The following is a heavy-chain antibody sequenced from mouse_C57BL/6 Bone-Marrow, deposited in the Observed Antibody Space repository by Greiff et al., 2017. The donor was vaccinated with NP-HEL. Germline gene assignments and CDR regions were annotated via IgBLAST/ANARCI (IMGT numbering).Heavy chain of an antibody. J-gene: IGHJ1*03. CDR2: INPSTGGT. CDR3: ARKGNYYGSSVTGYFDV. Sequence: EVKLMESGPELVKPGASVKISCKASGYSFTGYYMNWVKQSPEKSLEWIGEINPSTGGTTYNQKFKAKATLTVDKSSSTAYMQLKSLTSEDSAVYYGARKGNYYGSSVTGYFDVWGTGTTVTVSS. V-gene: IGHV1-42*01. D-gene: IGHD1-1*01. CDR1: GYSFTGYY.